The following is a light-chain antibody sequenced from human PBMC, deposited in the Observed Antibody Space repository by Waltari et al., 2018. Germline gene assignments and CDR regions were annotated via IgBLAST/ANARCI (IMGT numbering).Light chain of an antibody. J-gene: IGKJ5*01. V-gene: IGKV3-15*01. CDR3: RQYNRWPPIT. Sequence: EVVMTQSPATLSVSPGGRATLSCRASQSIATNLAWYQQRRGQAPRLLIFDASTRATSISGRFSGSGSGTEFTLTISSLQSEDSAVYYCRQYNRWPPITFGQGTRLEIK. CDR2: DAS. CDR1: QSIATN.